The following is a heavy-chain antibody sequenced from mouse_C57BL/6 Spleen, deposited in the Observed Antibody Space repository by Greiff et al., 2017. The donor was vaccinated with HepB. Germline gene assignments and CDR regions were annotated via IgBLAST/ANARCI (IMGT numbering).Heavy chain of an antibody. J-gene: IGHJ4*01. Sequence: EVQVVESGGGLVKPGGSLKLSCAASGFTFSDYGMHWVRQAPEKGLEWVAYISSGSSTIYYADTVKGRFTISRDNAKNTLFLQMTSLRSEDTAMYYCARLSLLRYLYYAMDYWGQGTSVTVSS. CDR3: ARLSLLRYLYYAMDY. D-gene: IGHD1-1*01. CDR1: GFTFSDYG. CDR2: ISSGSSTI. V-gene: IGHV5-17*01.